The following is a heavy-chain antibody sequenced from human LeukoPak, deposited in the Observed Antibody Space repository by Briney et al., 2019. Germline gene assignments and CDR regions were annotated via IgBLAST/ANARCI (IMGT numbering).Heavy chain of an antibody. CDR2: INPNTGGT. J-gene: IGHJ4*02. D-gene: IGHD3-3*01. CDR3: ARRYDFWSGYPTAFDY. V-gene: IGHV1-2*02. Sequence: GASVKVSCKASVYTFTGYYIHWVRHAPGQGLEWMGFINPNTGGTNYAQKFQARVTMTRDTPISTAYMELSGRRSDDTAVYYCARRYDFWSGYPTAFDYWGQGTLVTVSS. CDR1: VYTFTGYY.